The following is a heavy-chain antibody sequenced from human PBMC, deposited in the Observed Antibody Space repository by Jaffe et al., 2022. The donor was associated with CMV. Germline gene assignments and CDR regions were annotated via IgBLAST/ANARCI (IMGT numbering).Heavy chain of an antibody. CDR2: ISYDGSNK. V-gene: IGHV3-30*18. D-gene: IGHD3-10*01. J-gene: IGHJ4*02. CDR1: GFTFSSYG. CDR3: AKDETPVYGSGSYFDY. Sequence: QVQLVESGGGVVQPGRSLRLSCAASGFTFSSYGMHWVRQAPGKGLEWVAVISYDGSNKYYADSVKGRFTISRDNSKNTLYLQMNSLRAEDTAVYYCAKDETPVYGSGSYFDYWGQGTLVTVSS.